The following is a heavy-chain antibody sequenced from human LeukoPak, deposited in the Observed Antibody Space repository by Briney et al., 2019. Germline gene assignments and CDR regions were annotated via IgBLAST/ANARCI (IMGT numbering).Heavy chain of an antibody. J-gene: IGHJ6*03. CDR2: ISSSGSTI. V-gene: IGHV3-48*03. CDR1: GFTFSSYE. Sequence: GGSLRLSCAASGFTFSSYEMNWVRQAPGKGLEWVSYISSSGSTIYYADSVKGRFTISRDNAKNSLYLQMNSLRAEDTAVYYCARDHDYYYYMDVWGKGTTVTVSS. CDR3: ARDHDYYYYMDV.